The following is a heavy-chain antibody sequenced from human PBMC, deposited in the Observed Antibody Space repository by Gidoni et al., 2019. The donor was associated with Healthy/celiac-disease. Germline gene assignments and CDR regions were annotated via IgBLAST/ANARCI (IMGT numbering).Heavy chain of an antibody. CDR2: IYSGGST. D-gene: IGHD6-6*01. CDR1: GFTVRSQS. J-gene: IGHJ6*02. Sequence: EVQLVESGGGLIQPGGSLRLSCAASGFTVRSQSMSWVRQAPGKGLEWVSVIYSGGSTYYADSVKGRFTISRDNSKNTLYLQMNSLRAEDTAVYYCARDNPLVSSSSLVPYGMDVWGQGTTVTVSS. V-gene: IGHV3-53*01. CDR3: ARDNPLVSSSSLVPYGMDV.